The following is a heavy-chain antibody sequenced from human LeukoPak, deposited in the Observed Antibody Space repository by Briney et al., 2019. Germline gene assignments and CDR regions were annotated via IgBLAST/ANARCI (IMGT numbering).Heavy chain of an antibody. V-gene: IGHV3-15*01. J-gene: IGHJ4*02. Sequence: GGSLRLSRAASGFTFSIASMSWVRQAPGKGLEWVGHIFGKTDGGTTDHAAPVKGRFSISRDDSKNTLYLQMSSLKTEDTAVYYCTTHRGYTSSPTFDYWGQGTLVTVSS. CDR3: TTHRGYTSSPTFDY. D-gene: IGHD6-13*01. CDR1: GFTFSIAS. CDR2: IFGKTDGGTT.